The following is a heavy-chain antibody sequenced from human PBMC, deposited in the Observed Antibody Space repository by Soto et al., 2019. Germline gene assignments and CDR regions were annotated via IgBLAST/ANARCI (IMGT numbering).Heavy chain of an antibody. V-gene: IGHV1-69*12. CDR2: IIPVFATT. CDR3: ARGRIAGAATDFYYYGMDV. Sequence: QVQLVQSGAEVKKPGSSVKVSCKASGGTFSTYVISWVRQAPGQGPEWMGGIIPVFATTNYAQKFQGRVTISADESTRTGYMELNSLRSEDTAVYYGARGRIAGAATDFYYYGMDVWGQGTSVTVSS. CDR1: GGTFSTYV. D-gene: IGHD1-26*01. J-gene: IGHJ6*02.